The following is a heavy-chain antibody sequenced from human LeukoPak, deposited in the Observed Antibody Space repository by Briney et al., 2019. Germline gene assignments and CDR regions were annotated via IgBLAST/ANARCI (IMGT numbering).Heavy chain of an antibody. CDR2: INGRGGRT. Sequence: GGSLRLSCAASGFTFSSYAMSWVRQAPGKGLEWVSEINGRGGRTDYADSVKGRFTISRDNSKDTLYLQMNSLRAEDTAVYYCAKDRAVEQWLVATFDYWGQGTLVTVSS. D-gene: IGHD6-19*01. V-gene: IGHV3-23*01. CDR1: GFTFSSYA. CDR3: AKDRAVEQWLVATFDY. J-gene: IGHJ4*02.